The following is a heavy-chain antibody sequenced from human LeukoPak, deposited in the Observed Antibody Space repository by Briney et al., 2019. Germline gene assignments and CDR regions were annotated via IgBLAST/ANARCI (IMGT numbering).Heavy chain of an antibody. CDR3: ASSISPGPLDGFDI. Sequence: PSETLSLTCTVSGGSISSYYWTWIRQPPGKGLEWIGYVYYSGNTNYNPSLKSRVTISLDTSKNQFSLKLSSVTAADTAVYYCASSISPGPLDGFDIWGQGTMVTVSS. CDR2: VYYSGNT. CDR1: GGSISSYY. J-gene: IGHJ3*02. V-gene: IGHV4-59*01. D-gene: IGHD2/OR15-2a*01.